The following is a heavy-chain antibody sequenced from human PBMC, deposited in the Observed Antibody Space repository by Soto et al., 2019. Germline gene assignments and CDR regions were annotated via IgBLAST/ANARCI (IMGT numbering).Heavy chain of an antibody. CDR1: GYSLISYG. CDR2: ISPYNGNT. V-gene: IGHV1-18*04. Sequence: ASVKVSCKASGYSLISYGISWVRQAPGQGLEWMAWISPYNGNTNCAQKFQGRVTMTTDTSTSTAYMELRSLRSDDTAVYYCARDQLDVTTGYYTPFDCCRQTTLVPVSA. D-gene: IGHD3-9*01. CDR3: ARDQLDVTTGYYTPFDC. J-gene: IGHJ4*02.